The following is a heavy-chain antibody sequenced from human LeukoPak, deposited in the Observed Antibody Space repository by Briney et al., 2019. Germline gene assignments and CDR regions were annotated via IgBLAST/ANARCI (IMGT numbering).Heavy chain of an antibody. CDR1: GFTFDDYA. D-gene: IGHD2/OR15-2a*01. V-gene: IGHV3-9*01. Sequence: GGSLRLSCAASGFTFDDYAMHWVQQAPGKGLEWVSGISWNSGSIGYADSVKGRLTISRDNAKNSLYLQMNSLRAEDTALYYCAKSMEGYFDYWGQGTLVTVSS. J-gene: IGHJ4*02. CDR2: ISWNSGSI. CDR3: AKSMEGYFDY.